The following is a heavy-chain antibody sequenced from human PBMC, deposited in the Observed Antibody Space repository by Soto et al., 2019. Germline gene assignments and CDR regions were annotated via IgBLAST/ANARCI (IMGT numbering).Heavy chain of an antibody. CDR3: SRETLWFGESLKS. D-gene: IGHD3-10*01. CDR1: GFTFGSYW. V-gene: IGHV3-74*01. CDR2: INGDGSIT. J-gene: IGHJ4*01. Sequence: EVQLVESGGGSAQTGGSLRISCAASGFTFGSYWMDWVRQAPGKGLVWVSRINGDGSITTYADSVKGRFTISRDRVGNTLYLQMNNLRAEDTAVYYCSRETLWFGESLKSGGRGTLVTVSS.